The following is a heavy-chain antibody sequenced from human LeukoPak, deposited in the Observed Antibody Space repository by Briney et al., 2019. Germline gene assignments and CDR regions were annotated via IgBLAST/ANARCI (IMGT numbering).Heavy chain of an antibody. V-gene: IGHV3-30*12. CDR2: IESDESIR. J-gene: IGHJ4*02. D-gene: IGHD3-22*01. Sequence: PGGSLRLSCAASGLTFRRYGMHWVRQTPGKGLEWVAFIESDESIRQYADLVKGRFTISRDNAKSSLYLQMNSLRAEDTAMYYCARDRGNWNYYDSSSYHFDTLGFWGQGTLVTVSS. CDR1: GLTFRRYG. CDR3: ARDRGNWNYYDSSSYHFDTLGF.